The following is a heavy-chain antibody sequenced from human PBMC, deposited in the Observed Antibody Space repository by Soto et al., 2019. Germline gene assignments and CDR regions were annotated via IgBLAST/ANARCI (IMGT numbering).Heavy chain of an antibody. Sequence: QVQLVQSGAEVKKPGASVKVSCKASGYTFTSYGISWVRQAPGQGLEWMGGISAYNGNTNYAQKLQGRVTMTTDTSTSTAYMELRSLRSDDTAVYDCARASLLWVGELSRANWFDPWGQGTLVTVSS. V-gene: IGHV1-18*04. D-gene: IGHD3-10*01. CDR1: GYTFTSYG. J-gene: IGHJ5*02. CDR2: ISAYNGNT. CDR3: ARASLLWVGELSRANWFDP.